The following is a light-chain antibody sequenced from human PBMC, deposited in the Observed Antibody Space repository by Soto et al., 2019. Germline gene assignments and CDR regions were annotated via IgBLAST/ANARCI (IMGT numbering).Light chain of an antibody. CDR3: LQVANCPRM. Sequence: DIQRTQSPSFVAASIGDRVTITCRARQDIGRRLAWLQQKPGKAPRLLTQTVSTLQVGVPARFSGSESRTEFTLTISSLDPDDFATYYCLQVANCPRMFGQGTTVHLK. J-gene: IGKJ1*01. CDR1: QDIGRR. V-gene: IGKV1-12*01. CDR2: TVS.